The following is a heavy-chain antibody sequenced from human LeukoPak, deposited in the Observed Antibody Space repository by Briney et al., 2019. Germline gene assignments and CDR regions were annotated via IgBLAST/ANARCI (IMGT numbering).Heavy chain of an antibody. J-gene: IGHJ4*02. D-gene: IGHD1-7*01. CDR1: GFTFSIYA. Sequence: PGGSLRLSCVVSGFTFSIYAMSRVRRAPGKGLEWISAISGSGGSTYYADSVKGRFTISRDNSKNTLYLQMNSLRAEDTAVYYCAKDLSGLELPYWGQGTLVTVSS. CDR2: ISGSGGST. V-gene: IGHV3-23*01. CDR3: AKDLSGLELPY.